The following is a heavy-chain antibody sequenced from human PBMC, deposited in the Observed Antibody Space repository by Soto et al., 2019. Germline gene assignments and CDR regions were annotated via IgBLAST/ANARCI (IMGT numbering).Heavy chain of an antibody. CDR2: ILHSGDII. CDR1: GFKFSSYA. V-gene: IGHV3-48*03. Sequence: EVQLEESGGGLVQPGGSLRLACAGSGFKFSSYAMNWVRQAPGKGLEWLSFILHSGDIIYYADSVKGRFTISRDNAKNLLYLHMSTLRVEDTAIYYCATRLSVSYGPLFDQWGQGTLVTVSS. J-gene: IGHJ4*02. CDR3: ATRLSVSYGPLFDQ. D-gene: IGHD3-16*01.